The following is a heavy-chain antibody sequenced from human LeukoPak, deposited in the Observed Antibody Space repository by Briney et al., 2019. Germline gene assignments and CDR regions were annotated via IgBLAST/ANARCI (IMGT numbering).Heavy chain of an antibody. D-gene: IGHD3-10*01. CDR2: IYYSGST. CDR3: ASALGITMVRSDAFDI. CDR1: GGSISSSSYY. Sequence: SETLSLTCTVSGGSISSSSYYWGWIRQPPGKGLEWIGSIYYSGSTYYNPSLKSRVTISVDTSKNQFSLKLSSVTAADTAVYYCASALGITMVRSDAFDIWGQGTMATVSS. V-gene: IGHV4-39*01. J-gene: IGHJ3*02.